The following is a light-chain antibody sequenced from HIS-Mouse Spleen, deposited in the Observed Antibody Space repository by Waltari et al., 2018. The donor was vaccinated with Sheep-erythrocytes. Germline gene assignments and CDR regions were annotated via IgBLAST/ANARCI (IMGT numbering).Light chain of an antibody. CDR3: QAGDSSTAV. J-gene: IGLJ2*01. Sequence: SYELTQPPSVSVSPGQTASITCAGDTLGDKYACWYQQKPGQSPVLVIYQDSKRPSGLPQRFAGSTAGNTSTLTTGGTQAMDEADYYCQAGDSSTAVFGGGTKLTVL. V-gene: IGLV3-1*01. CDR2: QDS. CDR1: TLGDKY.